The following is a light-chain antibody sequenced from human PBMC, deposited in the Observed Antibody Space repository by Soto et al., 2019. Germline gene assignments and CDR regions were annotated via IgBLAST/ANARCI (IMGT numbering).Light chain of an antibody. J-gene: IGLJ7*01. Sequence: NFMLTQPHSVSESPGETVTISCTRSSGTIGSNYVQWFQQRPDSAPATLIFEDDQRPSGVPDRFSGSIDTSSNSASLTISGLQTEDEADYFCQSYDSDIWIFGGGTQLTVL. V-gene: IGLV6-57*03. CDR1: SGTIGSNY. CDR2: EDD. CDR3: QSYDSDIWI.